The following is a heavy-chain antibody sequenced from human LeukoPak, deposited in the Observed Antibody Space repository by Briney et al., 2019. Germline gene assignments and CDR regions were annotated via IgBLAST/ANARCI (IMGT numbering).Heavy chain of an antibody. CDR1: GYSISSGYY. D-gene: IGHD6-19*01. J-gene: IGHJ2*01. Sequence: SETLSLTCTVSGYSISSGYYWGWIRQPPGKGLEWIGSIYHSGRTFYNPSLKSRVTMSVDTSKNQFSLKLSSVTAADTAVYYCASSGWSYQGIWYFDLWGRGTLVTVSS. V-gene: IGHV4-38-2*02. CDR2: IYHSGRT. CDR3: ASSGWSYQGIWYFDL.